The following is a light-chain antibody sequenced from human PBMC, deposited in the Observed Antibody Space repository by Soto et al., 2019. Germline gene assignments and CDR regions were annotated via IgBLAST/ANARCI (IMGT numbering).Light chain of an antibody. J-gene: IGLJ2*01. CDR1: SSNIGAGYD. CDR3: QSYDSSLSAVV. CDR2: DNN. Sequence: QSVLTQPPSVSGAPGQRVTISCTGSSSNIGAGYDVHWYQQLPGTAPKLLIYDNNNRPSGVPDRFSNSKSGTSASLAITVLQAEDEADYYCQSYDSSLSAVVFGGGTKVTVL. V-gene: IGLV1-40*01.